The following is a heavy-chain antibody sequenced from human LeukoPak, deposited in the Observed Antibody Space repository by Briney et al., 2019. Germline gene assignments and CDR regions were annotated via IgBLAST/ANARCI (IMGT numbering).Heavy chain of an antibody. CDR3: ARGKVVTMVRGVIITYFDY. CDR1: GYTFTSYG. V-gene: IGHV1-18*01. J-gene: IGHJ4*02. CDR2: ISAYNGNT. Sequence: ASVKVSCKASGYTFTSYGISWVRHAPGQGLEWMGWISAYNGNTNYAQKLQGRVTMTTDTSTSTAYMELRSLRSDDTAVYYCARGKVVTMVRGVIITYFDYWGQGTLVTVSS. D-gene: IGHD3-10*01.